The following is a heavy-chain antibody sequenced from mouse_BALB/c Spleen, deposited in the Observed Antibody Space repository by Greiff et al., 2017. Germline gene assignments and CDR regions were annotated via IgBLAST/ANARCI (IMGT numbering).Heavy chain of an antibody. CDR1: GFTFSSFG. V-gene: IGHV5-17*02. D-gene: IGHD1-1*01. J-gene: IGHJ3*01. CDR3: ARTTVPFAY. Sequence: EVKVVESGGGLVQPGGSRKLSCAASGFTFSSFGMHWVRQAPEKGLEWVAYISSGSSTIYYADTVKGRFTISRDNPKNTLFLQMTSLRSEDTAMYYCARTTVPFAYWGQGTLVTVSA. CDR2: ISSGSSTI.